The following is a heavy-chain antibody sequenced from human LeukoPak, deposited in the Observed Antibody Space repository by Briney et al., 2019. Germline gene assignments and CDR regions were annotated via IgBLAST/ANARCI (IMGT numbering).Heavy chain of an antibody. V-gene: IGHV4-38-2*02. CDR3: ARVMITFGGVIGPVAFDI. J-gene: IGHJ3*02. CDR2: MYHSGSF. Sequence: SETLSLTCTVSGYSISSGYYWDWIRQPPGKGLEWIGSMYHSGSFYYNPSLKSRVIFSADTSKNQFSLKLSSVTAADTAVYYCARVMITFGGVIGPVAFDIWGQGTMVTVSS. CDR1: GYSISSGYY. D-gene: IGHD3-16*02.